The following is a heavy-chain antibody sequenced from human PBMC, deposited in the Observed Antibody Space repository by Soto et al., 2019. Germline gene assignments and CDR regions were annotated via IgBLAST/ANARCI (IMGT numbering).Heavy chain of an antibody. CDR2: IVVGSGNT. D-gene: IGHD1-26*01. CDR1: GFTFTSSA. V-gene: IGHV1-58*01. CDR3: AAVEGSYGEGIGWDFDY. Sequence: QMQLVQSGPEVKKPGTSVKVSCKASGFTFTSSAVQWVRQARGQRLEWIGWIVVGSGNTNYAQKFQERVTMTRDMPTSTADMELSSRGAEDPAVYYCAAVEGSYGEGIGWDFDYGGQGTLVTVSS. J-gene: IGHJ4*02.